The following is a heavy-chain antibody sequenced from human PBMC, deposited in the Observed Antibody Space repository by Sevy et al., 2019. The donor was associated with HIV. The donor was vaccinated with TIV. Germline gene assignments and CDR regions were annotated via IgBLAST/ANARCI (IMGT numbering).Heavy chain of an antibody. J-gene: IGHJ4*02. D-gene: IGHD4-17*01. CDR3: ARFNYGDYTAYFDF. CDR1: GFSLSTSGVG. Sequence: SGPTLVKPTQTLTLTCTFSGFSLSTSGVGVGWIHQPPGKALEWLTLIYWDDDKRYSPSLKSGLTITKDTSKSQVVLTMTNMDPVDTATYFCARFNYGDYTAYFDFWGQGTLVTVSS. V-gene: IGHV2-5*02. CDR2: IYWDDDK.